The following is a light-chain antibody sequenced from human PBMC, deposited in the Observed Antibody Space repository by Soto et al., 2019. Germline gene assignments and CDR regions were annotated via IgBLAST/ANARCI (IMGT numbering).Light chain of an antibody. CDR1: QSVRSTY. Sequence: EIVLTQSPATLSLSPGERATLSCGASQSVRSTYLAWYQQKPGLAPRLLMYDASTRAPGIPDRFSGSGSGTAFALTISRLEPEDFAVYYCQQYDNVPLTFGGGTKVEIK. J-gene: IGKJ4*01. CDR3: QQYDNVPLT. V-gene: IGKV3D-20*01. CDR2: DAS.